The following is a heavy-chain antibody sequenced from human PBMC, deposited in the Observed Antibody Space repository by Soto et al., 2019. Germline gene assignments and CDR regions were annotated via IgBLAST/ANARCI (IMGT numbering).Heavy chain of an antibody. D-gene: IGHD3-3*01. V-gene: IGHV3-7*01. CDR1: GFTFSSYW. CDR2: IKQDGSEK. Sequence: EVQLVESGGGLVQPGGSLRLSCAASGFTFSSYWMSWVRQALGKGLEWVANIKQDGSEKYYVDSVKGRFTISRDNAKNSLYLQMNSLRAEDTAVYYCARGGLYYDFWSGYQDAFDIWGQGTMVTVSS. CDR3: ARGGLYYDFWSGYQDAFDI. J-gene: IGHJ3*02.